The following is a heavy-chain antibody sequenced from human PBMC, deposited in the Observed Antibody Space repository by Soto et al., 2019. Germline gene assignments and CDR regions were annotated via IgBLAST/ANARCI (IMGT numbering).Heavy chain of an antibody. J-gene: IGHJ5*02. D-gene: IGHD2-15*01. CDR3: ARGRHCVCARCFGFPSIWFDP. V-gene: IGHV4-59*01. CDR2: IYYSGTT. Sequence: SETLSLTCTVSGVSITNDYWGWIRQSPGKGLEWIGHIYYSGTTKYNPSLKSRVSISIGTSKNQFSLTLSSVTAADTAVYYCARGRHCVCARCFGFPSIWFDPWGQGTLVTVSS. CDR1: GVSITNDY.